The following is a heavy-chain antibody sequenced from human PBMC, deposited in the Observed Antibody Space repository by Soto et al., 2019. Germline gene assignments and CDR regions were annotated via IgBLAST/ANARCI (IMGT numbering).Heavy chain of an antibody. J-gene: IGHJ6*02. D-gene: IGHD6-13*01. V-gene: IGHV1-3*01. Sequence: ASVKVSCKASGYTFTSYAMHWVRQAPGQRLEWMGWINAGNGNTKYSQKFQGRVTITRDTSASTAYMELSSLRSEDTAVYYCAREWVGQQLHPLYYSYGMDVWGQGTTVTVSS. CDR3: AREWVGQQLHPLYYSYGMDV. CDR2: INAGNGNT. CDR1: GYTFTSYA.